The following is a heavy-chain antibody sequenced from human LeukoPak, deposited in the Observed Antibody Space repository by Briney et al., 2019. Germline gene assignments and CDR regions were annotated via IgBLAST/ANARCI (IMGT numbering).Heavy chain of an antibody. Sequence: SETLSLTCTVSGGSMSSYYWSWIRQPAGKGLEWIGRINTRGSTNHNPSLKSRVTMSIDTSKNQFSLKLSSVTAADTAVYYCAREGTEDYNWFDPWGQGTLVTVSS. J-gene: IGHJ5*02. CDR2: INTRGST. V-gene: IGHV4-4*07. D-gene: IGHD1-1*01. CDR3: AREGTEDYNWFDP. CDR1: GGSMSSYY.